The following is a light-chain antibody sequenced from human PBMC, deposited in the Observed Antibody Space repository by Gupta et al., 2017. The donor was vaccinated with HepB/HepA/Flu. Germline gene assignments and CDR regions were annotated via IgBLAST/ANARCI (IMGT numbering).Light chain of an antibody. CDR1: SYNIGAGYD. CDR3: QSYDSSLSGWV. CDR2: GNS. Sequence: SVLTQPPSVSGAPGQRVTISCPGSSYNIGAGYDVHWYQQLPGTAPKLLIYGNSNRPSGVPDRFSGSKSGTSASLAITGLQAEDEADYYCQSYDSSLSGWVFGGGTKLTVL. J-gene: IGLJ3*02. V-gene: IGLV1-40*01.